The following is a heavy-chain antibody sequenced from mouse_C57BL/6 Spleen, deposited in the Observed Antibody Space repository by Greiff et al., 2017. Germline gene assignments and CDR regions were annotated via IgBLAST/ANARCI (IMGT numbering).Heavy chain of an antibody. Sequence: QVQLQQPGAELVKPGASVKLSCKASGYTFTSYWMQWVKQRPGKGLEWIGEIDPDDSNTNYNQKIKGKATLTVDTSSSTAYMQLSILISEDSAVYYWARSGDDCYHVSYAMDYWGQGTSVTVSS. J-gene: IGHJ4*01. V-gene: IGHV1-50*01. CDR2: IDPDDSNT. D-gene: IGHD2-3*01. CDR1: GYTFTSYW. CDR3: ARSGDDCYHVSYAMDY.